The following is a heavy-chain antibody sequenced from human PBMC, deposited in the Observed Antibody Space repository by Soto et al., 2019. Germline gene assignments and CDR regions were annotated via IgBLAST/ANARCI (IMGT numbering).Heavy chain of an antibody. D-gene: IGHD4-17*01. CDR1: GGSISSYY. CDR2: IHNSGSP. CDR3: ARGSTTEKVDS. J-gene: IGHJ4*02. V-gene: IGHV4-4*09. Sequence: PSETLSLTCTVSGGSISSYYWSWIRQPPGKGLEWIGRIHNSGSPYNNPSLKSRVTISADTSKNQFSLKLTSVTAADTAVYYCARGSTTEKVDSWGQGTLVTVSS.